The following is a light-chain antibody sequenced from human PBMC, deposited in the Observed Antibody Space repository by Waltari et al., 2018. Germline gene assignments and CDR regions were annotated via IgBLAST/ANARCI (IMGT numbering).Light chain of an antibody. Sequence: DVVLTPSPLSLPVTLGQPASIYLRSTQSLVPSDGTTYLDWFQHWPGQSPRRLVSMFSNRDSGVPDRFSGSGSGSDFTLKISSVEAEDVGVYFCMQATHWPWTFGQGTKVEIK. V-gene: IGKV2-30*02. J-gene: IGKJ1*01. CDR1: QSLVPSDGTTY. CDR2: MFS. CDR3: MQATHWPWT.